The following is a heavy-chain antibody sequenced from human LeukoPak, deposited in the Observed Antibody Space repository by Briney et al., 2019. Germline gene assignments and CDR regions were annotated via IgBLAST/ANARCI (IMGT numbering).Heavy chain of an antibody. Sequence: SETLSLTCAVYGGSFSGYYWSWIRQPPGKGLEWIGEINHSGSTNYNPSLKSRVTISVDTSKNQFSLKLSSVTAADTAVYYCARGPWLLNYWGQGTLVTVSS. J-gene: IGHJ4*02. CDR1: GGSFSGYY. CDR3: ARGPWLLNY. D-gene: IGHD3-22*01. CDR2: INHSGST. V-gene: IGHV4-34*01.